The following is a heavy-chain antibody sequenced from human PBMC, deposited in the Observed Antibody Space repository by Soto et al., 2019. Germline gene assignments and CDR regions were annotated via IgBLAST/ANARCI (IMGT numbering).Heavy chain of an antibody. CDR2: ISYDGSNK. CDR3: AKAIRGYSYGRYYYYGMDV. J-gene: IGHJ6*02. V-gene: IGHV3-30*18. CDR1: GFTFSSYG. Sequence: GGSLRLSCAASGFTFSSYGMHWVRQAPGKGLEWVAVISYDGSNKYYADSVKGRFTISRDNSKNTLYLQMNSLRAEDTAVYYCAKAIRGYSYGRYYYYGMDVWGQGTTVTVSS. D-gene: IGHD5-18*01.